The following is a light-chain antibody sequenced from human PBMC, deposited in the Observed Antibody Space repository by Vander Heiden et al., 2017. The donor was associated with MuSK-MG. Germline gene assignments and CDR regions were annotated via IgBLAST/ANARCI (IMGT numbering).Light chain of an antibody. CDR2: AAS. J-gene: IGKJ1*01. CDR1: QGISNS. V-gene: IGKV1-NL1*01. CDR3: QQYYSTPPRT. Sequence: DIQMTQSPSSRSASVGDRVTITCRASQGISNSLAWYQQKPGKAPKLLLYAASRLESGVPSRFSGSGSGTDYTLTISSLQPEDFATYYCQQYYSTPPRTFGQGTKVEIK.